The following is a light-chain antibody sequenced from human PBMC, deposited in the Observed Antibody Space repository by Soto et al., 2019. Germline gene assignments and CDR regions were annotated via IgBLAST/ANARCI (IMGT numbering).Light chain of an antibody. Sequence: DIVMTQSPLSLAVTPGEPASISCRSSQSLLHSNGYNYLDWYLQKPGQSPQLLIYLGSNRASGVPDRFSGIGSGTDFTLKISRVEAEDIGVYYCMQGLRTPLAFGGGTTVDIK. CDR2: LGS. J-gene: IGKJ4*01. CDR3: MQGLRTPLA. V-gene: IGKV2-28*01. CDR1: QSLLHSNGYNY.